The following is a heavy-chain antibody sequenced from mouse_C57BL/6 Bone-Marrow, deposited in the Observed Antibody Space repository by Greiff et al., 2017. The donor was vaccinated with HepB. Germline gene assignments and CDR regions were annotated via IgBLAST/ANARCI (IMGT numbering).Heavy chain of an antibody. V-gene: IGHV3-1*01. Sequence: EVQVVESGPGMVKPSQSLSLTCTVTGYSITSGYDWHWIRHFPGNKLEWMGYISYSGSTNYNPSLKSRISITHDTSKNHFFLKLNSVTTEDTATYYCARGGPRLFAYWGQGTLVTVSA. J-gene: IGHJ3*01. CDR1: GYSITSGYD. CDR2: ISYSGST. CDR3: ARGGPRLFAY.